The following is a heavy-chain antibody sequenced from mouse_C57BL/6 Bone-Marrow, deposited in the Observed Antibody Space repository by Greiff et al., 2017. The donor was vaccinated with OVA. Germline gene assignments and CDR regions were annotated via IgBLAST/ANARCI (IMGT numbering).Heavy chain of an antibody. D-gene: IGHD2-5*01. CDR2: IDPETGGT. CDR1: GYTFTDYE. V-gene: IGHV1-15*01. Sequence: VQLQQSGAELVRPGASVTLSCKASGYTFTDYEMHWVKQTPVHGLEWIGAIDPETGGTAYNQKFKGKAILTADKSSSTAYMELRSLTSEDSAVYDCTRGYSNYYALDNWGQGTSVTVSS. CDR3: TRGYSNYYALDN. J-gene: IGHJ4*01.